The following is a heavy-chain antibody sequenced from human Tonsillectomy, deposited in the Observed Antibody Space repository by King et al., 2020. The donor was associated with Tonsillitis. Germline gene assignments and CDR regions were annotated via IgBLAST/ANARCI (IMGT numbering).Heavy chain of an antibody. J-gene: IGHJ4*02. CDR1: GYSISNGYY. CDR2: IYHSGST. CDR3: ARNVLLWFGEEF. D-gene: IGHD3-10*01. Sequence: QMQLQESGPGLVKPSETLSLTCAVSGYSISNGYYWGWIRQPPGKGLEWIGSIYHSGSTYYNPSLKSRVPISVDTSKNQFSLKLSSVTAADTAVYYCARNVLLWFGEEFWGQGTLVTVSS. V-gene: IGHV4-38-2*01.